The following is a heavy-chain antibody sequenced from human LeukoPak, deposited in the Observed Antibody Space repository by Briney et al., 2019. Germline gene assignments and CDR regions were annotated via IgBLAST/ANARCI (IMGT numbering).Heavy chain of an antibody. Sequence: PSQTLSLTCTVSGVSISSGPCYWTWIRQPAGKGLEWIGRFHTSGSTSYNPSLKSRVTISVDTSKNQFSLKLSSVIAADTAVYYCAREPGVRGSFDIWGQGTKVTVSS. CDR1: GVSISSGPCY. CDR3: AREPGVRGSFDI. J-gene: IGHJ3*02. D-gene: IGHD2-15*01. V-gene: IGHV4-61*02. CDR2: FHTSGST.